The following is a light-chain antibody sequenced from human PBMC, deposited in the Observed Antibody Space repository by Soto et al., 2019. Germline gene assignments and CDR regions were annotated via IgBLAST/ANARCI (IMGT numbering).Light chain of an antibody. CDR3: QTWGTDTNWV. CDR1: SGHSSYA. J-gene: IGLJ3*02. Sequence: QLVLTQSPSASASLGASVKLTCTLSSGHSSYAITWHQQQPERGPRYLMKLNNDGSHTKGDGIPDRFSGSASGAERYLTISSLQSDDEADYYCQTWGTDTNWVFGGGTQVTV. CDR2: LNNDGSH. V-gene: IGLV4-69*01.